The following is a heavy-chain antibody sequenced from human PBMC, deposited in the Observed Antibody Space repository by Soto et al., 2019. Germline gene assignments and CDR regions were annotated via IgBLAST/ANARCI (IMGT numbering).Heavy chain of an antibody. Sequence: QVQLLQSGAEVKKPGASVKVSCKASGYTFSNYGFSWVRQAPGQGLEWMGWISGYNGNTNYAERLQGRVTMTTDTSTRTAYMERKSLRDDDTALYYCAREGQLGYWGQGTPVTVSS. J-gene: IGHJ4*02. CDR3: AREGQLGY. V-gene: IGHV1-18*01. CDR1: GYTFSNYG. CDR2: ISGYNGNT. D-gene: IGHD6-6*01.